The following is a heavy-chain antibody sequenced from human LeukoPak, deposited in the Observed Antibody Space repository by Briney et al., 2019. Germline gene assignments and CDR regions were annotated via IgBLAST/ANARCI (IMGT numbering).Heavy chain of an antibody. D-gene: IGHD2-15*01. V-gene: IGHV4-61*02. Sequence: SETLSLTCTVSGGSISSGSYYWSWIRQPAGKGLEWIGRIYTSGSTNYDPSLKSRVTISVDMSKNQFSLKLSSVTAADTAVYYCARGGDCRGGSCYPDYWGQGTLVTVS. CDR1: GGSISSGSYY. CDR3: ARGGDCRGGSCYPDY. CDR2: IYTSGST. J-gene: IGHJ4*02.